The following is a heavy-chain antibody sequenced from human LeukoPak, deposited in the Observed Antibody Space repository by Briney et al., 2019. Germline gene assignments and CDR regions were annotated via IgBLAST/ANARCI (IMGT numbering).Heavy chain of an antibody. D-gene: IGHD3-3*01. CDR1: GGTFSSYA. Sequence: GASVKVSCKASGGTFSSYAISWVRQARGQGLEWMGRIIPILGIANYAQKFQGRVTITADKSTSTAYMELSSLRSEDTAVYYCARGTYYDFWSGPGDYYFDYWGQGTLVTVSS. CDR3: ARGTYYDFWSGPGDYYFDY. V-gene: IGHV1-69*04. J-gene: IGHJ4*02. CDR2: IIPILGIA.